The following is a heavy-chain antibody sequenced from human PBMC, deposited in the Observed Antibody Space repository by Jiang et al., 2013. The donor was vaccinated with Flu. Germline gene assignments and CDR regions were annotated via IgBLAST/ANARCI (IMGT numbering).Heavy chain of an antibody. CDR1: GGSISSYY. J-gene: IGHJ4*02. CDR3: ARHEQPTYGAEFDY. V-gene: IGHV4-59*08. D-gene: IGHD4-17*01. Sequence: GSGLVKPSETLSLTCTVSGGSISSYYWSWIRQPPGKGLEWIGYIYYSGSTNYNPSLKSRVTISVDTSKNQFSLKLSSVTAADTAVYYCARHEQPTYGAEFDYWGQGTLVTVSS. CDR2: IYYSGST.